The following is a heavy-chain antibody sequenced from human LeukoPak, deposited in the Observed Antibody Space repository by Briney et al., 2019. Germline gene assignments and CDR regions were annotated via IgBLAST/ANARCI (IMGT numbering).Heavy chain of an antibody. J-gene: IGHJ2*01. CDR1: GFTFSSYG. CDR2: IWYDGSNK. D-gene: IGHD2/OR15-2a*01. Sequence: AGRSLRLSCVASGFTFSSYGMHWVRQAPGKGLEWVAVIWYDGSNKYYPDSVQGRFTISRDNSKNTLYLQVNSLRAEDTAVYYCARDRSMSGWYIDLWGRGTLVTVSS. CDR3: ARDRSMSGWYIDL. V-gene: IGHV3-33*01.